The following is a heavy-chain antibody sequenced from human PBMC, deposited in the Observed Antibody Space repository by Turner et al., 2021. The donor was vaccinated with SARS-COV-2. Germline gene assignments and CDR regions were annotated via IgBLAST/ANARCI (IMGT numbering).Heavy chain of an antibody. Sequence: QVQLIQSGAEVKKPGASVKVSCKVSGATIRELAMPWVRQAPGNGLEWMGGLDPDEGETNYAQKFQGSVTMTEDTSTDTAYMKLSSLTAEDAALYFCATREFAGYDDRRAMSPLHYWGQGTLVTVSS. J-gene: IGHJ4*02. D-gene: IGHD5-12*01. V-gene: IGHV1-24*01. CDR1: GATIRELA. CDR2: LDPDEGET. CDR3: ATREFAGYDDRRAMSPLHY.